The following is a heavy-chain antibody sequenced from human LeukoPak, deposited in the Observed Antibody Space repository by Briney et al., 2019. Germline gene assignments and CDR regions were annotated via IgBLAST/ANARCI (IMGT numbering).Heavy chain of an antibody. CDR3: ARDAGHQVSRRNYYAMDV. CDR2: INYSGST. Sequence: SETLSLTCTVSGGSISNVDYYWSWIRQPPGKGLEWIGHINYSGSTSYNPSLKSRHSISVDTSKKQFSLKLSSVTAADTAVYYCARDAGHQVSRRNYYAMDVWGQGTTVTVSS. D-gene: IGHD2-2*01. CDR1: GGSISNVDYY. J-gene: IGHJ6*02. V-gene: IGHV4-30-4*08.